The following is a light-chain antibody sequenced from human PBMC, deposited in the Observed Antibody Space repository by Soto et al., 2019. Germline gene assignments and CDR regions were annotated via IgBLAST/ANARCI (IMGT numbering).Light chain of an antibody. J-gene: IGLJ1*01. Sequence: QSVLTQPPSVSGAPGQRVTISCTGSSSNIGAGYDVHWYQQLPGTAPKLLIYGNSNRPSGVPDRFSGSKSGTSASLAITGLQAEDEADYYCQSYDSSLSGPYYVFGNGTKVTVL. V-gene: IGLV1-40*01. CDR2: GNS. CDR1: SSNIGAGYD. CDR3: QSYDSSLSGPYYV.